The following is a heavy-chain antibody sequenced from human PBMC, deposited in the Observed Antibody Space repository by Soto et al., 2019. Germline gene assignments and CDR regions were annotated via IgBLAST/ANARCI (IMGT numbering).Heavy chain of an antibody. D-gene: IGHD2-15*01. CDR3: ARDLVVPGYCGSGSCSRGFDY. J-gene: IGHJ4*02. Sequence: GGSLRLSCVASGFTFSTSNMIWVRQAPGKGLEWVSYISSSSYTIYYADSVKGRFTISRDNAKNSLYLQMNGLRAADTAVYYCARDLVVPGYCGSGSCSRGFDYWGQGTPVTVSS. CDR1: GFTFSTSN. CDR2: ISSSSYTI. V-gene: IGHV3-48*01.